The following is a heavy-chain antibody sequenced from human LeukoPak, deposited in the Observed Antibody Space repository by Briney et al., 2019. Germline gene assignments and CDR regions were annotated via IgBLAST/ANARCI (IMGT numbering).Heavy chain of an antibody. CDR1: GGSFSGYY. CDR2: INHSGST. V-gene: IGHV4-34*01. D-gene: IGHD4-23*01. CDR3: ARTRGLRWSYFDY. Sequence: SETLSLTCAVYGGSFSGYYWSWIRQPPGKGLEWIGEINHSGSTNYNPSLKSQVTISVDTSKNQFSLKLSSVTAADTAVYYCARTRGLRWSYFDYWGQGTLVTVSS. J-gene: IGHJ4*02.